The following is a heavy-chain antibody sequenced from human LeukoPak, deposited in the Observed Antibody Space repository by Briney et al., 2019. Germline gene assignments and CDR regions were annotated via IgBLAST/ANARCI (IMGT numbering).Heavy chain of an antibody. D-gene: IGHD1-26*01. J-gene: IGHJ4*02. CDR3: ARVGGSYDRYYFDY. V-gene: IGHV4-61*01. Sequence: SETLSLTCTVSGGSVSSSSYYWSWIRQPPGKGLEWIGYIYYSGSTNYNPSLKSRVTISVDTSKNQFSLKLSSVTAADTAVYYCARVGGSYDRYYFDYWGQGTLVTVSS. CDR1: GGSVSSSSYY. CDR2: IYYSGST.